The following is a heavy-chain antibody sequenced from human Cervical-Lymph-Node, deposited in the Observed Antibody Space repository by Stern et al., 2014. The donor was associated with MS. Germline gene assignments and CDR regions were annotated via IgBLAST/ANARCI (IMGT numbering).Heavy chain of an antibody. V-gene: IGHV5-51*01. Sequence: VQLVQSGAEVKKPGESLKISCKGSGYTFTGYYIAWVRQMPGKGLAWMGLINLGDYSVRFSPSFQGQVTIIAAQSIHIAFLLRSSLKSSDTAIYYCARRSNYASGFDYWGQGTLVTVSS. CDR2: INLGDYSV. D-gene: IGHD3-16*01. J-gene: IGHJ4*02. CDR3: ARRSNYASGFDY. CDR1: GYTFTGYY.